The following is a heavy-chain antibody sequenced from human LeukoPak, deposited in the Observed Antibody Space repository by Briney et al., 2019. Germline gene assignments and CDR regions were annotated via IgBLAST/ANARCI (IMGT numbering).Heavy chain of an antibody. V-gene: IGHV4-59*01. CDR1: GGSISSYY. J-gene: IGHJ4*02. CDR3: ARDKYSSSSFDY. CDR2: IYYSGST. D-gene: IGHD6-6*01. Sequence: SETLSLTCTVSGGSISSYYRSWIRQPPGKGLEWIGYIYYSGSTNYNPSLKSRVTISVDTSKNQFSLKLSSVTAADTAVYYCARDKYSSSSFDYWGQGTLVTVSS.